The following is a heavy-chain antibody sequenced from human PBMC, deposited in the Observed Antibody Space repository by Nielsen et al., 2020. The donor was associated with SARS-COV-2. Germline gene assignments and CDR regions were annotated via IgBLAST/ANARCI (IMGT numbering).Heavy chain of an antibody. CDR1: GGSISSGGYS. V-gene: IGHV4-30-2*01. J-gene: IGHJ5*02. Sequence: SETLSLTCAASGGSISSGGYSWSWIRQPPGKGLEWIGYIYHSGSTYYNPSLKSRVTISVDRSKNQFSLKLSSVTAADTAVYYCARGDYDILTGSNWFDPWGQGTLVTVSS. D-gene: IGHD3-9*01. CDR2: IYHSGST. CDR3: ARGDYDILTGSNWFDP.